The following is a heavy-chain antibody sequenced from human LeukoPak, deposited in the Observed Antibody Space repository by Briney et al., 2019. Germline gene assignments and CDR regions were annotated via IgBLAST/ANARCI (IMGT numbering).Heavy chain of an antibody. CDR3: ARVLPNSGRYFDY. CDR1: GFTFSSYW. Sequence: AGSLRLSCAASGFTFSSYWMHWVRHAPGKGLVWVSRIFSDASSTNYADSVKGRFTISRDNAENTLYLQMNSLRADDTAVYYCARVLPNSGRYFDYWGQGTLVTVSS. D-gene: IGHD6-19*01. CDR2: IFSDASST. J-gene: IGHJ4*02. V-gene: IGHV3-74*01.